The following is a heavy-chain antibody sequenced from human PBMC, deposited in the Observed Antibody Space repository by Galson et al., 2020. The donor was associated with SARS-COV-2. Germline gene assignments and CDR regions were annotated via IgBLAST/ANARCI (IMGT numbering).Heavy chain of an antibody. J-gene: IGHJ6*02. Sequence: SETLSLTCTVSACSISSHYWSWIRQPTGKGLEWNGSINNSGSTYYNPSLNRRVTISVDTSKNQFSLKLSSVTAADTAVYYCASLSYYYDSSGYLNYGMDVWGQGTTVTVSS. CDR2: INNSGST. CDR1: ACSISSHY. CDR3: ASLSYYYDSSGYLNYGMDV. D-gene: IGHD3-22*01. V-gene: IGHV4-59*11.